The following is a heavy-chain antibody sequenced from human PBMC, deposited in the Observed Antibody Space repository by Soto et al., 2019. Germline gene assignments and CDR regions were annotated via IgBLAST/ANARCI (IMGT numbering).Heavy chain of an antibody. CDR3: ARVENDYSGMDV. CDR1: GFTVSVYY. V-gene: IGHV3-11*06. CDR2: ISSSSSYT. J-gene: IGHJ6*02. D-gene: IGHD3-16*01. Sequence: AGSLTLASAASGFTVSVYYMSWIRQAPGKGLEWVSYISSSSSYTNYADSVKGRFTIYRDNAKNSLYLQMNSLRAEDTALYYCARVENDYSGMDVWGQGTTVTVSS.